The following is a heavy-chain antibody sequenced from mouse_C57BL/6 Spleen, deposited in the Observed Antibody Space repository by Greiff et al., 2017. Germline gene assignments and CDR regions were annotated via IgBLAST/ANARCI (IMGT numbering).Heavy chain of an antibody. J-gene: IGHJ2*01. CDR3: ASYSNYSYFDY. CDR1: GYTFTIYW. V-gene: IGHV1-69*01. CDR2: IDPSDSYT. D-gene: IGHD2-5*01. Sequence: VQLQQPGAELVMPGASVKLSCKASGYTFTIYWMHWVKQRPGQGLEWIGEIDPSDSYTNYNQKFKGKSTLTVDKSSSTAYMQLSSLTSEDSAVYYCASYSNYSYFDYWGQGTTLTVSS.